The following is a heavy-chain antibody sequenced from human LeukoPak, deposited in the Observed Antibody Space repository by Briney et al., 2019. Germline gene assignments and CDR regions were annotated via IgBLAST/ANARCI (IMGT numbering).Heavy chain of an antibody. V-gene: IGHV4-59*01. CDR2: IYSSGST. Sequence: SETLSLTCTVSGGSISGYYWSWIRKSPGKGLEWIGYIYSSGSTNYNPSLNGRVTISVDTSNNHFSLKLVSVAAADTAVYFCARYNWGYGAFDYWGQGTLVAVSS. J-gene: IGHJ4*02. CDR1: GGSISGYY. CDR3: ARYNWGYGAFDY. D-gene: IGHD1-20*01.